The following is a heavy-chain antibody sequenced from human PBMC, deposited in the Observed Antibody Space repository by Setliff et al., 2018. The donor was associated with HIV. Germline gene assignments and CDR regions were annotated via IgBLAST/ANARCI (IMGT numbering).Heavy chain of an antibody. CDR1: GASISSGGYY. J-gene: IGHJ6*03. CDR2: IYYSGST. D-gene: IGHD2-15*01. CDR3: ARRGYCSGGSCYHYYMDV. V-gene: IGHV4-31*03. Sequence: KPSETLSLTCTVSGASISSGGYYWSWIRQHPGKGLEWIGYIYYSGSTNYNPSLKSRVTISVDTSKNQFSLKLSSVTAADTAVHYCARRGYCSGGSCYHYYMDVWGKGTTVTVSS.